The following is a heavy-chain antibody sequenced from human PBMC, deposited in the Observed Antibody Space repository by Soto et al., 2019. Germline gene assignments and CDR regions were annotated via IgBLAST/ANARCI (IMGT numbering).Heavy chain of an antibody. Sequence: PSETLSLTCTVSGGSISSGGYYWSWIRQHPGKGLEWIGYIYYSGSTYYSPSLKSRVTISLDTSKNQFSLKLSSVTAADTAVYYCARDSPYDFWSGYSNAFGIWGQGTMVTVSS. CDR3: ARDSPYDFWSGYSNAFGI. J-gene: IGHJ3*02. CDR2: IYYSGST. D-gene: IGHD3-3*01. V-gene: IGHV4-31*03. CDR1: GGSISSGGYY.